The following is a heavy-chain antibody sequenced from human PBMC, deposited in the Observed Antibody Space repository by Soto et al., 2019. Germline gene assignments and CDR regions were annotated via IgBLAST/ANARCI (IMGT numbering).Heavy chain of an antibody. V-gene: IGHV4-4*02. CDR1: GDSVISNWY. D-gene: IGHD2-8*02. CDR3: ARDKITGRFDE. CDR2: MFHSGST. J-gene: IGHJ4*02. Sequence: SETLSLTCAVSGDSVISNWYWGWVRQSPGKGLEWIADMFHSGSTNYSPSLESRVTLSVDASKNQFSLKLTSVTAADTAVYYCARDKITGRFDERGQRTPVTVSS.